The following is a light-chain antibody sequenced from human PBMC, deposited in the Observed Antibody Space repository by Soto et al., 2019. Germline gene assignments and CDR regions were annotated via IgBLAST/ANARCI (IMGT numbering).Light chain of an antibody. CDR1: ERLLHSNGNNY. Sequence: DIVMTQSPLSLPVTPGEPASISRRSNERLLHSNGNNYLDWYLQTQGQSPQLLIYLGSNRASGVPDRFSGSWSGTDFTLTVSRLEPEDFAVYYCQQYGSSPITFGQGTRLEI. V-gene: IGKV2-28*01. J-gene: IGKJ5*01. CDR3: QQYGSSPIT. CDR2: LGS.